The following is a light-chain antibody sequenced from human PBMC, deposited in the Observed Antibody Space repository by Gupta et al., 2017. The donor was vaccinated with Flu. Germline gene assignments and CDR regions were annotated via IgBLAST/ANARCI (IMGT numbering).Light chain of an antibody. CDR1: SSAVGKYDY. Sequence: VTISCTGTSSAVGKYDYVSWHQQHPGKAPKLMIYEVNKRPSGIPDRFSGAKSGNTASLTVSGLQAEDEADYYCSSYAGSNNFVVFGGGTKLTVL. CDR3: SSYAGSNNFVV. V-gene: IGLV2-8*01. J-gene: IGLJ2*01. CDR2: EVN.